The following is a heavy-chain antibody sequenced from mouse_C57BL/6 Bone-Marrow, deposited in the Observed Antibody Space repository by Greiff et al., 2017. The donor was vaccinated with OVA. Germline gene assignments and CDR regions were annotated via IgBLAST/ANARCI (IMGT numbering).Heavy chain of an antibody. CDR2: INPNNGGT. CDR1: GYTFTDYN. CDR3: ARPNLRYYDGSSYAWFAY. J-gene: IGHJ3*01. D-gene: IGHD1-1*01. Sequence: EVKLVESGPELVKPGASVKIPCKASGYTFTDYNMDWVKQSHGKSLEWIGDINPNNGGTIYNQKFKGKATLTVDKSSSTAYRELRSRTSEDTAVYYWARPNLRYYDGSSYAWFAYWGQGTLVTVSA. V-gene: IGHV1-18*01.